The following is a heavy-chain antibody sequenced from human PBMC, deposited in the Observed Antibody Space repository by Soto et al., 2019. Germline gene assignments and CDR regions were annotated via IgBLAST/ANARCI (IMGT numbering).Heavy chain of an antibody. J-gene: IGHJ4*02. CDR1: GFMFSNHG. V-gene: IGHV3-33*01. CDR3: VRGENWNDEASDY. D-gene: IGHD1-1*01. Sequence: QVQLVESGGGVVQPGESLRLSCAASGFMFSNHGMHWVRQAPGKGLEWVAVIWSDGNNKYYADSVKGRFTISRDNSKNTVYLQMNSLRAEDTAVYYCVRGENWNDEASDYWGQGTLVTVSS. CDR2: IWSDGNNK.